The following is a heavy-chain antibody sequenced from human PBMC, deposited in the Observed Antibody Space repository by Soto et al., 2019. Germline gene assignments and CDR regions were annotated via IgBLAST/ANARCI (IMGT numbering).Heavy chain of an antibody. Sequence: QVQLQESGPGLVKPSETLSLTCTVSGGSISSYYWSWIRQPPGKGLEWIGYIYYSGSTNYNPSLKSRVTISGDTSKNQFSLKLSSVTAADTAVYYCARGLGYCSGGSCGDRGQGTLVTVSS. CDR1: GGSISSYY. CDR2: IYYSGST. V-gene: IGHV4-59*01. J-gene: IGHJ4*02. D-gene: IGHD2-15*01. CDR3: ARGLGYCSGGSCGD.